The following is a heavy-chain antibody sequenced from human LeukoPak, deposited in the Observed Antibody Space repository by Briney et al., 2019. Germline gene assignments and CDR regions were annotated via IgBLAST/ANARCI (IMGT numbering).Heavy chain of an antibody. Sequence: GGSLRLSCAASGFTVSSNYMSWVRQAPGKGLEWVSVIYSGGSTYYADSVKGRFTISRDNSKNTLYLQMNSLRAEDTAVYYCARGSYSGSYRGGAFDIWGQGTMVTVSS. D-gene: IGHD1-26*01. J-gene: IGHJ3*02. V-gene: IGHV3-66*01. CDR2: IYSGGST. CDR1: GFTVSSNY. CDR3: ARGSYSGSYRGGAFDI.